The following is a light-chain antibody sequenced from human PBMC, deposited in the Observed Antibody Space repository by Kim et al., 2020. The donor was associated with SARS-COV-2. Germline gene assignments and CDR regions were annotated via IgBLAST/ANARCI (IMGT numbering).Light chain of an antibody. Sequence: EIVLTQSPGTLSLSPGERATLSCRASQSVSSSYLAWYQQKPGQAPRLLIYGASSRATGIPDRFSGSGSGTDFTLTISRLKPEDFAVYYCQQYGSSPPYTFGQRTKLEI. V-gene: IGKV3-20*01. CDR2: GAS. J-gene: IGKJ2*01. CDR1: QSVSSSY. CDR3: QQYGSSPPYT.